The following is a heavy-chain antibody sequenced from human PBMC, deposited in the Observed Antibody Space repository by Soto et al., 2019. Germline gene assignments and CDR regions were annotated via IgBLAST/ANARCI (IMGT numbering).Heavy chain of an antibody. CDR1: GFTFSSYW. CDR3: ARDTLSPVYYDFWSGYYSNYYYYMDV. Sequence: PGGSLRLSCAASGFTFSSYWMSWVRQAPGKGLEWVANIKQDGSEKYYVDSVKGRFTISGDNAKNSLYLQMNSLRAEDTAVYYCARDTLSPVYYDFWSGYYSNYYYYMDVWGKGTTVTVSS. CDR2: IKQDGSEK. V-gene: IGHV3-7*01. D-gene: IGHD3-3*01. J-gene: IGHJ6*03.